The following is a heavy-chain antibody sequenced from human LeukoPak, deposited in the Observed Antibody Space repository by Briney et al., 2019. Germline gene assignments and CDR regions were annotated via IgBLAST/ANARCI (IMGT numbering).Heavy chain of an antibody. CDR1: GFTFDDYA. Sequence: GGSLRLSCPASGFTFDDYAMHWVRQAPGKGLEWVSGISWNSGFIGYADSVKGRFTISRDNAKNSLYLQMNSLRAEDTALYYCAKAGATSYYFDYWGQGTLVTVSS. V-gene: IGHV3-9*01. CDR2: ISWNSGFI. J-gene: IGHJ4*02. CDR3: AKAGATSYYFDY. D-gene: IGHD1-26*01.